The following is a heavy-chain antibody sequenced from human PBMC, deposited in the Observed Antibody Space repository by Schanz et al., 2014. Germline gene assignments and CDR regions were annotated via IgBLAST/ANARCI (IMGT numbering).Heavy chain of an antibody. CDR3: ARDAVALVPEYFMDV. CDR1: GFTFISYD. D-gene: IGHD2-15*01. CDR2: IRYDGRNK. Sequence: QAQLVESGGGVVQPGRSLRLSCVASGFTFISYDIHWVRQAPGKGLEWVAVIRYDGRNKNFVDSVKGRFTISRDNSMNTLHLQMDGLRVEDTAVYYCARDAVALVPEYFMDVWAKGPRSPSP. V-gene: IGHV3-33*01. J-gene: IGHJ6*03.